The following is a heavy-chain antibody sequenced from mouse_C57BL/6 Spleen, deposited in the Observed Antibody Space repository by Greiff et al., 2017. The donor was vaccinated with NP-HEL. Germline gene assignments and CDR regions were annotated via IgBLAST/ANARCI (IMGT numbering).Heavy chain of an antibody. V-gene: IGHV5-17*01. Sequence: EVMLVESGGGLVKPGGSLKLSCAASGFTFSDYGMHWVRQAPEKGLEWVAYISSGSSTIYYADTVKGRFTISRDNAKNTLFLQMTSLRSEETAMYYCARRCTTVVEGAMDYWGQGTSVTVSS. CDR2: ISSGSSTI. CDR3: ARRCTTVVEGAMDY. J-gene: IGHJ4*01. CDR1: GFTFSDYG. D-gene: IGHD1-1*01.